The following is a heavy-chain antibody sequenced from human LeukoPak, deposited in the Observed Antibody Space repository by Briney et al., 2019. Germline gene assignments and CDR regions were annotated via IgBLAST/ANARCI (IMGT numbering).Heavy chain of an antibody. CDR1: EFNFDDYT. CDR3: AKELNCPSDCLFFDY. J-gene: IGHJ4*02. V-gene: IGHV3-43*01. D-gene: IGHD2-21*02. Sequence: GGSLRLSCAASEFNFDDYTIHWVRQVPGKGLEWVSLINRRGHTYYADSVKGRFTNSRDNSRNSVSLQMNSLRTEDTALYHCAKELNCPSDCLFFDYWGQGTLVTVSS. CDR2: INRRGHT.